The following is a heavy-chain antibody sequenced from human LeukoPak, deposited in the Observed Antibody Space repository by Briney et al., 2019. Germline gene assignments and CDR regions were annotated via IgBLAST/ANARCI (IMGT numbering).Heavy chain of an antibody. CDR1: GGSFSGYY. Sequence: PSETLSLTCAVYGGSFSGYYWSWIRQPPGKGLEWIGEINHSGSTNYNPSLKSRVTISVDTSKNQFSLKLSSVTAADTAVYYCARDIVGGTVAGTFDWGQGTLVTVSS. V-gene: IGHV4-34*01. D-gene: IGHD6-19*01. CDR3: ARDIVGGTVAGTFD. J-gene: IGHJ4*02. CDR2: INHSGST.